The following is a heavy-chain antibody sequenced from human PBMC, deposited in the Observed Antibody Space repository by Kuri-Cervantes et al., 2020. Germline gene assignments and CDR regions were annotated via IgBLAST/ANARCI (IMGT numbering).Heavy chain of an antibody. D-gene: IGHD6-13*01. CDR3: ARLGIIAAAGIY. V-gene: IGHV4-39*01. CDR2: IYYSGST. CDR1: GGSISSTSYY. J-gene: IGHJ4*02. Sequence: ESLKISCTVSGGSISSTSYYWGWIRQPPGKGLEWIGSIYYSGSTYYNPSLKSRVTISVDTSKNQFSLKLSSVTAADTAVYYCARLGIIAAAGIYWGQGTLVTVSS.